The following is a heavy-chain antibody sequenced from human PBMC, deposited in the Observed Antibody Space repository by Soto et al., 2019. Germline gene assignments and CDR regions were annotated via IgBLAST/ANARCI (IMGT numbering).Heavy chain of an antibody. V-gene: IGHV3-23*01. Sequence: EVQLLESGGGLVQPGGSLRLSCAASGFTFTPYAMSWVRQAPGKGLEWVSAITGGVGITYYADPVKGRFTISRDNSKNTLYLQMNSLRAEDTAVYYCAKYQGRSFNEWSFHYWGQGTLVTVSS. CDR2: ITGGVGIT. D-gene: IGHD2-2*01. J-gene: IGHJ4*02. CDR1: GFTFTPYA. CDR3: AKYQGRSFNEWSFHY.